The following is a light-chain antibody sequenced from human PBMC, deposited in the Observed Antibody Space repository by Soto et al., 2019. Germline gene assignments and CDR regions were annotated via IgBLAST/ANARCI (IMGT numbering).Light chain of an antibody. V-gene: IGKV1-5*01. CDR3: QQYENLPT. Sequence: DIQMTQSPSTLSASVGDRFTITGRASQSISSWLAWYQQKPGKAPKLLIYDASSLESGVPSRFRGSGSGTDFTFTISRLQPEDIATYYCQQYENLPTFGQGTRLEIK. J-gene: IGKJ5*01. CDR1: QSISSW. CDR2: DAS.